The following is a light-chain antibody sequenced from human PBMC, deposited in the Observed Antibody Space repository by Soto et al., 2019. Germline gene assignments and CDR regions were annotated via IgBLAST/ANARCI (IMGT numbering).Light chain of an antibody. Sequence: EIVLTQSPGTLSLSPGDRATLSCRASQSVSSSYLAWYQQKPGLAPRLLIFGASSRATGIPDRFSGSGSGTDFTLTINRLEPECFAVYYCQQYGSSQYTFGQGTKLEIK. J-gene: IGKJ2*01. V-gene: IGKV3-20*01. CDR1: QSVSSSY. CDR3: QQYGSSQYT. CDR2: GAS.